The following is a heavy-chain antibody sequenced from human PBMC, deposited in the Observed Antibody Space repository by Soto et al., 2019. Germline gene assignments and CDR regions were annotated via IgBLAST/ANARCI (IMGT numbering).Heavy chain of an antibody. Sequence: SETLSLTCTVSGGSFSPNYWSWIRQPPGKGLEWIGYIYYSGSTNYNPSLKSRVTISVDTSKNQFSLKLSSVAAADTAVYYCARARYLWFGESIYYYYYYGMDVWGQGTTVTVSS. J-gene: IGHJ6*02. CDR3: ARARYLWFGESIYYYYYYGMDV. CDR1: GGSFSPNY. V-gene: IGHV4-59*12. CDR2: IYYSGST. D-gene: IGHD3-10*01.